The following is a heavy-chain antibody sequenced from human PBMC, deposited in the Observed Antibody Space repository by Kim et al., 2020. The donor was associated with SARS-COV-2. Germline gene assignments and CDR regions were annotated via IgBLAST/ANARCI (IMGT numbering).Heavy chain of an antibody. CDR3: AKRDSSWYRGAFDY. V-gene: IGHV3-9*01. D-gene: IGHD6-13*01. Sequence: GGSLRLSCAASGFTFGDYAMHWVRQAPGKGLEWVSGISWNSGSIGYADSVKGRFTISRDNAKNSLYLQMNSLRAEDTALYYCAKRDSSWYRGAFDYWGQGTLVTVSS. CDR2: ISWNSGSI. CDR1: GFTFGDYA. J-gene: IGHJ4*02.